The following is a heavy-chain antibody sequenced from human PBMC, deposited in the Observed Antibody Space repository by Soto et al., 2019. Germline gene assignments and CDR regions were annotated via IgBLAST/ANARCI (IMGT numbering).Heavy chain of an antibody. CDR3: ERDHYYDSSGYNPFDY. CDR1: GYSISSGYY. D-gene: IGHD3-22*01. Sequence: PSETLSLTCAVSGYSISSGYYWGWIRQPPGKGPEWIGSIYHSGSTYYNPSLKSRVTISVDTSKNQFSLKLSSVTAADTAVYYCERDHYYDSSGYNPFDYWGQGPLVIVSS. J-gene: IGHJ4*02. V-gene: IGHV4-38-2*02. CDR2: IYHSGST.